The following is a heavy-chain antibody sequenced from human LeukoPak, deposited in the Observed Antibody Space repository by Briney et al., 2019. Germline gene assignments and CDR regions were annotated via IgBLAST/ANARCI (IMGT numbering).Heavy chain of an antibody. D-gene: IGHD4-17*01. CDR2: IYYSGST. J-gene: IGHJ4*02. CDR1: GASLSSGSYY. CDR3: ARLSTVTTSFDY. V-gene: IGHV4-61*02. Sequence: SQTLSLTCTVSGASLSSGSYYWSWIRQPAGKGLEWIGSIYYSGSTYYNPSLKSRVTISVDTSKNQFSLKLSSVTAADTAVYYCARLSTVTTSFDYWGQGTLVTVSS.